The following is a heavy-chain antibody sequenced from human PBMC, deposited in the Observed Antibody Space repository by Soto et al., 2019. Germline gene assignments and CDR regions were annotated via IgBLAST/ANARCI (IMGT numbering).Heavy chain of an antibody. D-gene: IGHD6-19*01. CDR3: ARGMGIAVAGVFDY. CDR1: GYTFTSYG. J-gene: IGHJ4*02. CDR2: ISAYNGNT. V-gene: IGHV1-18*01. Sequence: GASVKVSCKASGYTFTSYGISWVRQAPGQGLEWMGWISAYNGNTNYAQKLQGRVTITTDTSTSTAYMELRSLRSDDTAVYYCARGMGIAVAGVFDYWGQGTLVTVSS.